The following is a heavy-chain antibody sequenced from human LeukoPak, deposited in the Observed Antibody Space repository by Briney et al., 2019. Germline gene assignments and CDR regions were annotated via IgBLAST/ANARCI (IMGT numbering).Heavy chain of an antibody. D-gene: IGHD6-13*01. J-gene: IGHJ4*02. V-gene: IGHV3-23*01. CDR1: RFTFSYFA. CDR2: ISGSGGST. Sequence: GRSLRLSCAASRFTFSYFAMHWVRQAPGKGLEWVSGISGSGGSTYYADSVKGRFTISRDNSKNTLYLQMNSLRAEDTAVYHCAKGLFPAAAGFFDYWGQGTLVTVSS. CDR3: AKGLFPAAAGFFDY.